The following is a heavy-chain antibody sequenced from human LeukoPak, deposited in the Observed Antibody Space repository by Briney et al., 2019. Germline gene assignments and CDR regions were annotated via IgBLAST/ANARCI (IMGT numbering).Heavy chain of an antibody. V-gene: IGHV4-59*01. D-gene: IGHD1-26*01. Sequence: MPSETLSLTCTVSGVSISSYYWSWIRQPPGKGLEWIGYIYYSGSTNYNPSLKSRVTISVDTSKNQFSLKLSSVTAADTAVYYCAREKIVGATTGYDYWGQGTLVTVSS. CDR3: AREKIVGATTGYDY. CDR1: GVSISSYY. CDR2: IYYSGST. J-gene: IGHJ4*02.